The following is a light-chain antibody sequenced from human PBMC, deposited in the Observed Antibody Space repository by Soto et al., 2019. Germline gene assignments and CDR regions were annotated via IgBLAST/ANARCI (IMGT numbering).Light chain of an antibody. Sequence: DIRMTQSPSSLSASVGDRVTITCRASQNIARYVNWYQQKPGKAPKLLIHAASNLESGVPSRFSGRGSGTDFTLTITSLQPEDFATYYCQQLKSYPQTFGQGTKVEIK. J-gene: IGKJ1*01. CDR1: QNIARY. CDR2: AAS. V-gene: IGKV1-39*01. CDR3: QQLKSYPQT.